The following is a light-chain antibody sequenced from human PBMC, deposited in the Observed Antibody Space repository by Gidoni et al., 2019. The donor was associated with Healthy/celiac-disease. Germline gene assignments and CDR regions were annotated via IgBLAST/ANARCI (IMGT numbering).Light chain of an antibody. Sequence: QSVLTQPPSASGTPGQTVTISCSGSSSNIGSNTVNWYQQLPGTAPELLIYSNNQRPSGVPDRFSGSKSGTSASLAISGLQSEDEADYYCAAWDDSLNGPNWVFGGGTKLTVL. V-gene: IGLV1-44*01. CDR1: SSNIGSNT. CDR3: AAWDDSLNGPNWV. J-gene: IGLJ3*02. CDR2: SNN.